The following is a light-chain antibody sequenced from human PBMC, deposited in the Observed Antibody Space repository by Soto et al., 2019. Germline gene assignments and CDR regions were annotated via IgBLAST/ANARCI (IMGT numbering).Light chain of an antibody. J-gene: IGLJ1*01. CDR2: EGT. Sequence: QSVLTQPASVSGSPGQSITISCTGTTGDVGSYKLVSWYQQQPGKAPKLIIYEGTRRPSGVSNRFSGSKSGNTASLTISGLQADDEADYYCCSYAGSRTDLFGTGTKLTVL. CDR3: CSYAGSRTDL. CDR1: TGDVGSYKL. V-gene: IGLV2-23*01.